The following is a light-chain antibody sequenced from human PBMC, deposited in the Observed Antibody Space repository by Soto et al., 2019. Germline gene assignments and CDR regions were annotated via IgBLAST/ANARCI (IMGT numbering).Light chain of an antibody. J-gene: IGLJ2*01. CDR3: QSYDSSTVV. Sequence: NFMLTQPHSVSESPGKTVTISCTRSSGSIASNYVQWYQQRPGSAPTTVIYEDNQRPSGVPDRFSGSIDSSSNSASLTISGLKNEDEAYYYCQSYDSSTVVFGGGTKVTVL. CDR2: EDN. V-gene: IGLV6-57*03. CDR1: SGSIASNY.